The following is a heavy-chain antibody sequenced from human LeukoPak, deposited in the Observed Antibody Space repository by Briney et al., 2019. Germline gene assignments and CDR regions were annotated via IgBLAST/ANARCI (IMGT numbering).Heavy chain of an antibody. CDR3: ARGHNWNLDY. D-gene: IGHD1-20*01. V-gene: IGHV4-34*01. CDR1: GEXFSGYY. J-gene: IGHJ4*02. CDR2: INHGGST. Sequence: PSETLSLTCAVYGEXFSGYYCTWIRQPPGKGLEWIGEINHGGSTKYTPSLTGRVTISVDTSKNQFSLKLTSVTAADTAVYYCARGHNWNLDYWGQGTLVTISS.